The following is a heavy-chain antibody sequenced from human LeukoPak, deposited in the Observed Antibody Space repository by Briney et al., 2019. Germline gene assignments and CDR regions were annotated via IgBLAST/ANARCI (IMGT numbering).Heavy chain of an antibody. D-gene: IGHD6-13*01. CDR1: GGTFSSYA. Sequence: ASVKVSCKAFGGTFSSYAISWVRQAPGQGLEWMGGIIPIFGTANYAQKFQGRVTITADESMSTAYMELSSLRSEDTAVYYCAGRAYSSSWYVHWFDPWGQGTLVTVSS. V-gene: IGHV1-69*13. CDR3: AGRAYSSSWYVHWFDP. CDR2: IIPIFGTA. J-gene: IGHJ5*02.